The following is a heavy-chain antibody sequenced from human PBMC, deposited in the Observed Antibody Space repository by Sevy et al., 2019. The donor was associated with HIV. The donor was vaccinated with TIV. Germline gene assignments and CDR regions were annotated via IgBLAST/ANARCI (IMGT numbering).Heavy chain of an antibody. CDR2: ISSSSYI. J-gene: IGHJ4*02. CDR1: GFTFSSYS. Sequence: GGSLRLSCAASGFTFSSYSMNWVRQAPGKGLEWVSSISSSSYIYYADSVKGRFTISRDNAKNSLYLQMNSLRAEDTAVYYCARDSPGYSSGWYYWGQGTLVTVSS. CDR3: ARDSPGYSSGWYY. D-gene: IGHD6-19*01. V-gene: IGHV3-21*01.